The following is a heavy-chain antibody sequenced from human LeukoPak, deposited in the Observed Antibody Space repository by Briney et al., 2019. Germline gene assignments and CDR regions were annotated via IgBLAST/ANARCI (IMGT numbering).Heavy chain of an antibody. CDR1: GGSISSYY. CDR3: ARDKTNWNYEGMAWARGNYYYMDV. Sequence: SETLSLTCTVSGGSISSYYWSWIRQPPGKGLEWIGYIYYSGSTNYNPSLKSRVTISVDTSKNQFSLKLSSVTAADTAVYYCARDKTNWNYEGMAWARGNYYYMDVWGKGTTVTVSS. J-gene: IGHJ6*03. D-gene: IGHD1-7*01. V-gene: IGHV4-59*01. CDR2: IYYSGST.